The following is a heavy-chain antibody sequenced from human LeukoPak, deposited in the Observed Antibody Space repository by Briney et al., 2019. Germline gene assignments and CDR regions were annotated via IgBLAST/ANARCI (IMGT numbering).Heavy chain of an antibody. V-gene: IGHV4-39*07. D-gene: IGHD6-19*01. CDR1: GGSIISGDFY. CDR3: ARANPIAVAGPLLFDP. CDR2: IYYSGTT. J-gene: IGHJ5*02. Sequence: PSETLSLTCTVSGGSIISGDFYWGWIRQPPGKGLEWIGNIYYSGTTYYNPSLKSRVTISVDTSKNQFSLKLSSVTAADTAVYYCARANPIAVAGPLLFDPWGQGTLVTVSS.